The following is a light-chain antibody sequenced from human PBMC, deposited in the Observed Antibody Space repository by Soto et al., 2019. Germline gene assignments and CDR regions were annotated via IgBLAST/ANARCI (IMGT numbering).Light chain of an antibody. V-gene: IGKV1-27*01. CDR2: DAS. J-gene: IGKJ1*01. CDR1: QGITNS. CDR3: QHYYNAPSA. Sequence: DIQMTQSPSSLSASVGDRVTSTGLASQGITNSLAWYQQRPGKVPKLLIYDASTLQSGVPSRFSGSGFGIDFTLTISSLQAEDVASYYCQHYYNAPSAFGQGTKVDIK.